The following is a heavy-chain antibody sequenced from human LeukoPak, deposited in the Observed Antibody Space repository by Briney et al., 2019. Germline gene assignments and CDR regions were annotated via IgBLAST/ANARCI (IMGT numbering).Heavy chain of an antibody. CDR2: IYTGGST. D-gene: IGHD2-15*01. J-gene: IGHJ3*02. CDR3: SRVPPRYSLDI. Sequence: GGSLRLPCAVSGSTVSSSYSSWVRQAPGKGLEWVAGIYTGGSTYYAASVKSRFTISRDNSKNPLSLHLSGQGTEVTSVYYRSRVPPRYSLDIWGQGTMVTVSS. CDR1: GSTVSSSY. V-gene: IGHV3-66*02.